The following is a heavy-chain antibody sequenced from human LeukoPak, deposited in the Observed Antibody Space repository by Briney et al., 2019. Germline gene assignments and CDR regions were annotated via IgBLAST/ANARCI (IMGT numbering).Heavy chain of an antibody. V-gene: IGHV5-51*01. D-gene: IGHD1-14*01. J-gene: IGHJ4*02. Sequence: GESLKISCKGSGYSLTSYWIGWVGQMPGKGLEWMGIIYPGDSDTRYSPSFQGQVTISADKSISTAYLQWSSLKASDTAMYYCARAARGMCGYFDYWGQGTLVTVSS. CDR2: IYPGDSDT. CDR1: GYSLTSYW. CDR3: ARAARGMCGYFDY.